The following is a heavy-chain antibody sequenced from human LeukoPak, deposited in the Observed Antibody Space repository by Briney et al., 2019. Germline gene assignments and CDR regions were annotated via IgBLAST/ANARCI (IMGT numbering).Heavy chain of an antibody. CDR1: GGSISSYY. Sequence: SETLSLTCTVSGGSISSYYWSWIRQPPGKGLEWTGYIYYSGSTNYNPSLKSRVTISVDTSKNQFSLKLSSVTAADTAVYYCARGLEGYCSSTSCPNWFDPWGQGTLVTVSS. CDR3: ARGLEGYCSSTSCPNWFDP. D-gene: IGHD2-2*01. J-gene: IGHJ5*02. CDR2: IYYSGST. V-gene: IGHV4-59*12.